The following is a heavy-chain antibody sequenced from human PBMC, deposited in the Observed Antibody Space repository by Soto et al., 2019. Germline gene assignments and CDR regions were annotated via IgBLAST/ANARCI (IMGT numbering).Heavy chain of an antibody. Sequence: QVQLVQSGAEVKNSGASVKVSCKASGYTFTSYGFSWVRQAPGQGLEWMGWISASNGNTNYAQKLQGRVTMTTDTSTGTAYMELRSLRSDDTATYYCARDRRHSSSTGDDYWGQGTLVTVSS. J-gene: IGHJ4*02. V-gene: IGHV1-18*01. CDR3: ARDRRHSSSTGDDY. CDR1: GYTFTSYG. D-gene: IGHD6-6*01. CDR2: ISASNGNT.